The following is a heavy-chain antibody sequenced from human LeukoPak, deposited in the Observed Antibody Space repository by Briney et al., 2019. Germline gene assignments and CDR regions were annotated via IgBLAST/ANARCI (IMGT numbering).Heavy chain of an antibody. CDR2: ISSSSSTI. D-gene: IGHD6-13*01. CDR3: AREIAAAGTRDFDY. Sequence: GGSLRLSCAASGFTFSSYSMNWVRQAPGKGLEWVSYISSSSSTIYYADSVKGRSTTSRDNAKNSLYLQMNSLRAEDTTVYYCAREIAAAGTRDFDYWGQGTLVTVSS. J-gene: IGHJ4*02. V-gene: IGHV3-48*01. CDR1: GFTFSSYS.